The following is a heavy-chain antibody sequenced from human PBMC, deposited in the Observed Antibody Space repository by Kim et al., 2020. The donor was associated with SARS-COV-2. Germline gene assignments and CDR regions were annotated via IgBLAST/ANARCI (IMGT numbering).Heavy chain of an antibody. CDR2: ISSSSSYI. CDR1: GFTFSSYS. CDR3: ARDHVGSSSWYSGRVEGDAFDI. Sequence: GGSLRLSCAASGFTFSSYSMNWVRQAPGKGLEWVSSISSSSSYIYYADSVKGRFTISRDNAKNSLYLQMNSLRAEDTAVYYCARDHVGSSSWYSGRVEGDAFDIWGQGTMVTVSS. J-gene: IGHJ3*02. D-gene: IGHD6-13*01. V-gene: IGHV3-21*01.